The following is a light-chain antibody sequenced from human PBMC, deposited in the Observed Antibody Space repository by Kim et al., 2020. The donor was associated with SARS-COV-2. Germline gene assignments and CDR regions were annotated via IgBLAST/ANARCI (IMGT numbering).Light chain of an antibody. CDR3: QQYQSTPRT. CDR1: QSVLYRSNNRNN. CDR2: GAS. J-gene: IGKJ1*01. V-gene: IGKV4-1*01. Sequence: DIVMTQSPDSLPVSLGERATINCKSSQSVLYRSNNRNNLAWYQQKPGQPPKLLIYGASIRESGVPDRFSGSGSGTDFTLTISSLQAEDVAIYYCQQYQSTPRTFGQGTKVEIK.